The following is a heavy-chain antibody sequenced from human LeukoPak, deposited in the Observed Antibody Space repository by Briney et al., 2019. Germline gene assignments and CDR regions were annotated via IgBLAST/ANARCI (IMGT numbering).Heavy chain of an antibody. J-gene: IGHJ4*02. Sequence: GESLKISCKGSGYSFTNSWIGWVRQMPGKGLEWMGIIYPGDSDTRYSPSFQGQFTISADKSTTTAYLQWSSLNAADTAMYYCARRGGSLVYFDYWGQGTLVTVSS. CDR2: IYPGDSDT. CDR1: GYSFTNSW. V-gene: IGHV5-51*01. D-gene: IGHD2-15*01. CDR3: ARRGGSLVYFDY.